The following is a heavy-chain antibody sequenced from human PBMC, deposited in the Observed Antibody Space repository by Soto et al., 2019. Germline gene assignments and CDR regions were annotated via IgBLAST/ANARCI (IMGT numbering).Heavy chain of an antibody. D-gene: IGHD5-12*01. V-gene: IGHV1-3*01. Sequence: ASVKVSCKASGYTFTSYAMHWVRQAPGQRLEWMGWINAGNGNTKYSQKFQGRVTITRDTSASTAYMELSSLRSEDTAVYYCARETGYDYYFDYWSQGTLVTVSS. CDR1: GYTFTSYA. J-gene: IGHJ4*02. CDR2: INAGNGNT. CDR3: ARETGYDYYFDY.